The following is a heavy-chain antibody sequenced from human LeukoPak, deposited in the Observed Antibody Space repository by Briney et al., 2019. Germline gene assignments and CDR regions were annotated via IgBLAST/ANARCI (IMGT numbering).Heavy chain of an antibody. D-gene: IGHD6-19*01. CDR2: INAGNGNT. Sequence: GASVKVSCKASGYTFTSYAMHWVRQAPGQRLEWMGWINAGNGNTKYSQKFQGRVTITRDTSASTAYMELSRLRSEDTAVYYCARASGGSSGWFRYYFDYWGQGTLVTVSS. J-gene: IGHJ4*02. V-gene: IGHV1-3*01. CDR3: ARASGGSSGWFRYYFDY. CDR1: GYTFTSYA.